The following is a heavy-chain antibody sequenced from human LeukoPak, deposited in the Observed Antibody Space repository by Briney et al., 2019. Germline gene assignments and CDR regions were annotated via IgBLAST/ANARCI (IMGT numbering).Heavy chain of an antibody. V-gene: IGHV2-70*04. CDR1: GFSLSTTGMR. D-gene: IGHD6-25*01. CDR2: IDWDDDK. CDR3: ARWSGDWFDP. Sequence: SGPALVKPTQTLTLTCTFSGFSLSTTGMRVSWIRQPPGMALEWLARIDWDDDKFYSTSLKTRLTISEDTSKNQVVLTMTNMDPVDTATYYCARWSGDWFDPWGQGTLVTVSS. J-gene: IGHJ5*02.